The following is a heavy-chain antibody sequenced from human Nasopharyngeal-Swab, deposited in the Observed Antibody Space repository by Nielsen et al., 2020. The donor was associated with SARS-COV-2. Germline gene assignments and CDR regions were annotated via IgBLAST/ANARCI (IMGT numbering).Heavy chain of an antibody. V-gene: IGHV3-53*01. CDR2: IYSGGST. Sequence: GESLKISCAASGFTVSSNYMSWVRQAPGKGLEWVSVIYSGGSTYYADSVKGRFTIYRDNSKNTLYLQMNSLRAEDTAVYYCARVSGGDCYSFCYYYYYMDVWGKGTTVTVSS. J-gene: IGHJ6*03. D-gene: IGHD2-21*02. CDR1: GFTVSSNY. CDR3: ARVSGGDCYSFCYYYYYMDV.